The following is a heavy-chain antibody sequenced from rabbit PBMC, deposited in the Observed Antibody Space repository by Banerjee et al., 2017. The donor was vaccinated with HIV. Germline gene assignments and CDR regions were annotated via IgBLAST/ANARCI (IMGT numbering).Heavy chain of an antibody. V-gene: IGHV1S45*01. J-gene: IGHJ4*01. CDR3: ARDGTAYAGYGYAGFNL. CDR1: GFSLSNNYV. CDR2: IYAGSSGNT. Sequence: QEQLEESGGDLVKPEGSLALTCKASGFSLSNNYVMCWVRQAPGKGLEWIGTIYAGSSGNTVYASWAKGRFTISRTSSTTVTLQMTSLTAADTATYFCARDGTAYAGYGYAGFNLWGPGTLVTVS. D-gene: IGHD6-1*01.